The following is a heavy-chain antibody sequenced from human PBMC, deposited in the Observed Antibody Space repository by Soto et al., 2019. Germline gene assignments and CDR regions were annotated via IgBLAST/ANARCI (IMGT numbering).Heavy chain of an antibody. CDR1: GFMFSAYW. Sequence: GSLRRSCAASGFMFSAYWMSWVRQAPGKGLEWVANIHGDGGKIYYVDSVKGRFTISRDNAKRSLYLQMNSLRAEDTAVYYCARDFYGGYTYGPGDYRGQGALVPVS. D-gene: IGHD5-18*01. J-gene: IGHJ4*02. CDR3: ARDFYGGYTYGPGDY. V-gene: IGHV3-7*01. CDR2: IHGDGGKI.